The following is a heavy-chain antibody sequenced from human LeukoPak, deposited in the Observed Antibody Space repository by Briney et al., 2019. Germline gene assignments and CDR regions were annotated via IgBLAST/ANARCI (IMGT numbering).Heavy chain of an antibody. D-gene: IGHD1-7*01. J-gene: IGHJ4*02. V-gene: IGHV7-4-1*02. Sequence: ASVKVSCKASGYTFTSYAINWVRQAPGQGLGWMGWINTNTGNPTFAQGFTGRFVFSLDTSVSTAYLQISSLKTEDTAVYYCARDRTLFDYWGQGTLVTVSS. CDR3: ARDRTLFDY. CDR2: INTNTGNP. CDR1: GYTFTSYA.